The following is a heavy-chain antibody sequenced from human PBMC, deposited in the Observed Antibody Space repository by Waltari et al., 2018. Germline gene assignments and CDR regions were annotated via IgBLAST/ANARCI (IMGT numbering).Heavy chain of an antibody. J-gene: IGHJ6*02. CDR1: GGSFSGYY. D-gene: IGHD4-17*01. CDR3: ARHRRLYGGKKKDYYYYGMDV. CDR2: INHSGST. V-gene: IGHV4-34*01. Sequence: QVQLQQWGAGLLKPSETLSLTCAVYGGSFSGYYWSWIRQPPGNGLEWIGEINHSGSTNYNPSLKSRVTISVDTSKNQFSLKLSSVTAADTAVYYCARHRRLYGGKKKDYYYYGMDVWGQGTTVTVSS.